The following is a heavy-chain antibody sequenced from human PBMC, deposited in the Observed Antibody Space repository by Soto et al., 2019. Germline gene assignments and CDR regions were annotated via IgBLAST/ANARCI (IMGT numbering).Heavy chain of an antibody. Sequence: SETLSLTCAVSGVSISSSNWWSWVRQPPGKGLEWIGYISDIAYTNYNPSLKSRVTISVDTSKNQFSLTLTSVTAADTAVYYCARQGFGVLHGLVDVWGQGTTVTVSS. J-gene: IGHJ6*02. V-gene: IGHV4-4*02. CDR2: ISDIAYT. CDR1: GVSISSSNW. D-gene: IGHD3-10*01. CDR3: ARQGFGVLHGLVDV.